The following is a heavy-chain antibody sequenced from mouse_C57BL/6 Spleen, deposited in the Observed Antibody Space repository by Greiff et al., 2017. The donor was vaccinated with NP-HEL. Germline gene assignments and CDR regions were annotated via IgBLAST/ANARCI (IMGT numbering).Heavy chain of an antibody. CDR3: ARVDYGSSLDY. J-gene: IGHJ2*01. Sequence: VQLQQPGAELVKPGASVKLSCKASGYTFTSYWMHWVKQRPGQGLEWIGMIHPNSGSTNYNEKFKSKATLTVDKSSSTAYMQLSSLTSEDSAVYYCARVDYGSSLDYWGQGTTLTVSS. CDR2: IHPNSGST. V-gene: IGHV1-64*01. D-gene: IGHD1-1*01. CDR1: GYTFTSYW.